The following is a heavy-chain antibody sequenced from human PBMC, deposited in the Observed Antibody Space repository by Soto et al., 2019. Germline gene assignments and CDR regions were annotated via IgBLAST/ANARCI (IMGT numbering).Heavy chain of an antibody. J-gene: IGHJ4*02. CDR2: IYYSGST. D-gene: IGHD4-4*01. V-gene: IGHV4-39*01. CDR1: GGSISSSSSY. Sequence: SETLSLTCTVSGGSISSSSSYWGWIRQPPGKGLEWIGSIYYSGSTYYNPSLKSRVNILQDTSKNQFSLNLTSMTAADTAVYYCARLGTADYIMRGHFDFWGQGTLGTVSS. CDR3: ARLGTADYIMRGHFDF.